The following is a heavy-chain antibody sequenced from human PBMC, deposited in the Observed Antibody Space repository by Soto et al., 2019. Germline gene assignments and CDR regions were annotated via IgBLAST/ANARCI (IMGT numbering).Heavy chain of an antibody. D-gene: IGHD3-3*01. CDR1: GGSISIGDYA. CDR3: ASRAFWSGYYYQYDY. V-gene: IGHV4-30-4*01. Sequence: ALCLTCTVSGGSISIGDYAWSWIRQPPGKGLEWIGYIYYSGSTYYNPSLKSRVTISVDTSKNQFSLKLSSVTAADTAVYYCASRAFWSGYYYQYDYWGQGTMVTVSS. CDR2: IYYSGST. J-gene: IGHJ4*02.